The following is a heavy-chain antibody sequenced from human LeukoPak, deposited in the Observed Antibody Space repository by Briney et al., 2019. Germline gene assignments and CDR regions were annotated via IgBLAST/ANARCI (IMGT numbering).Heavy chain of an antibody. CDR2: IYYSGST. Sequence: TPSETLSHTGTVSGGSISSGGYYWSWIRQHPGKGLEWIGYIYYSGSTYYNPSLKSRVTISVDTSKNQFSLKLSSVTAADTAVYYCARGDYGDYVFDYWGQGTLVTVSS. CDR3: ARGDYGDYVFDY. CDR1: GGSISSGGYY. J-gene: IGHJ4*02. V-gene: IGHV4-31*03. D-gene: IGHD4-17*01.